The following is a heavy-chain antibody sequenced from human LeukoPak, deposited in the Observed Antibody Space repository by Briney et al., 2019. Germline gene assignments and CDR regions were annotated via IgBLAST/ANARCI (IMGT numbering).Heavy chain of an antibody. Sequence: PGGSLRLSCAASGFTFSSYGMHWVRQAPGKGLEWVAVIWYDGSNKYYADSVKGRFTISRDNSKNTLYLQMNSLRAEDTAVYYCAKAISVATIKEYYMDVWGKGTTVTVSS. J-gene: IGHJ6*03. CDR3: AKAISVATIKEYYMDV. CDR2: IWYDGSNK. V-gene: IGHV3-30*02. CDR1: GFTFSSYG. D-gene: IGHD5-12*01.